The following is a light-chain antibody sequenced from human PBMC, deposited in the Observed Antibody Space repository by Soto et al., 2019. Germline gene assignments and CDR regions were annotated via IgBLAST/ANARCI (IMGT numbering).Light chain of an antibody. V-gene: IGLV2-14*03. CDR2: DVA. Sequence: QSALTQPASVSGAPGQWITISCTGTSSDVGGYDYVSWYQQNPGKAPKLMIFDVANRPSGVSNRFSGSKSDNTASLTISGRQAEDEADYYCSSYSSSSTQVFGTGTKLTVL. CDR1: SSDVGGYDY. J-gene: IGLJ1*01. CDR3: SSYSSSSTQV.